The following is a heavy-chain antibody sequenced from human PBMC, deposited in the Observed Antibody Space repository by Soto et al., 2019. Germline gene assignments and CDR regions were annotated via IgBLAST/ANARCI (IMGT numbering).Heavy chain of an antibody. V-gene: IGHV4-30-2*01. CDR1: GGSISSGGYS. Sequence: QLQLQESGSGLVKPSQTLSLTCAVSGGSISSGGYSWSWIRQPPGKGLEWIGYIYHSGSTYYNPSLKSRVTISVVRSKNQFSLKLSSVTAADTAVYYCARFSSSSWRYFDYWGQGTLVTVSS. CDR2: IYHSGST. J-gene: IGHJ4*02. CDR3: ARFSSSSWRYFDY. D-gene: IGHD6-13*01.